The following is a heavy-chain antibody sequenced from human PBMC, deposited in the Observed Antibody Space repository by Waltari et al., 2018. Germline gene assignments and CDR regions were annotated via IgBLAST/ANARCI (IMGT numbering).Heavy chain of an antibody. J-gene: IGHJ5*01. Sequence: QVQLVQSGAEVRKPGSSVKVSCQASGGTFGRYSVTWVRQAPGQGLESMGGLIPVLCVVKSVQKFQERVTITADKSTNTAYMELTSLKSDDTAVYFCARSASLVGASRWFDFWGQGTRVTVSS. D-gene: IGHD1-26*01. CDR2: LIPVLCVV. CDR1: GGTFGRYS. CDR3: ARSASLVGASRWFDF. V-gene: IGHV1-69*10.